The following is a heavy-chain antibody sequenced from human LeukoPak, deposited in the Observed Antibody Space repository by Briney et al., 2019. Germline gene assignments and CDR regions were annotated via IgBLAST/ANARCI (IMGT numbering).Heavy chain of an antibody. CDR2: ISSSSSYI. CDR1: VYTFSSYI. J-gene: IGHJ4*02. Sequence: GGSLRLSCAASVYTFSSYIMNWVRPAPERGLECVSSISSSSSYIYYADSVKGRFTISRDNAKNSLYLQMNSLRAEDTAVYYCARGTATMIVDHNDYWGQGTLVTVSS. V-gene: IGHV3-21*01. CDR3: ARGTATMIVDHNDY. D-gene: IGHD3-22*01.